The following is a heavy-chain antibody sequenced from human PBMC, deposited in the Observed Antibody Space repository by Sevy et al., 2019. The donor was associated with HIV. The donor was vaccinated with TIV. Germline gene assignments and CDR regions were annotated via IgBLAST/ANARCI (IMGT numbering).Heavy chain of an antibody. CDR3: AKDYMLNLWRGYFDS. D-gene: IGHD3-3*01. J-gene: IGHJ4*02. Sequence: GGSLRLSCAASGLTFNSHAMSWVRQPPGRGLEWVSAISGSGETTVYADSLRGRFTISRDNSKNTLFLVMNSLRAEDTAVYYCAKDYMLNLWRGYFDSWGQGTLVTVSS. CDR1: GLTFNSHA. CDR2: ISGSGETT. V-gene: IGHV3-23*01.